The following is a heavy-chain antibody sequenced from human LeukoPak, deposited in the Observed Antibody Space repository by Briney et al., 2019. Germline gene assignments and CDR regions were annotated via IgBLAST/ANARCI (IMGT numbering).Heavy chain of an antibody. J-gene: IGHJ4*02. D-gene: IGHD3-3*01. CDR3: ARVGDFWSGYRSVDC. Sequence: SVKVSCKASGGTFSSYAISWVRQAPGQGLEWMGSIIPIFGTANYAQKFQGRVTITADKSTSTAYMELSSLRSEDTAVYYCARVGDFWSGYRSVDCWGQGTLVTVSS. V-gene: IGHV1-69*06. CDR2: IIPIFGTA. CDR1: GGTFSSYA.